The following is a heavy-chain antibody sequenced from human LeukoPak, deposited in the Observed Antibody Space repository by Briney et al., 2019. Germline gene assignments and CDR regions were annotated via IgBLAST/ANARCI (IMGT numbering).Heavy chain of an antibody. J-gene: IGHJ5*02. Sequence: VASVKVSCKASGYTFTGYYIHWVRQAPGQGLEWMGWINPNSGGTNYAQKFQGRVTMTRDTSISTAYMELSRLRSDDTAVYYSARVPTRRGWFDPWGQGTLVTVSS. CDR1: GYTFTGYY. D-gene: IGHD5-12*01. V-gene: IGHV1-2*02. CDR3: ARVPTRRGWFDP. CDR2: INPNSGGT.